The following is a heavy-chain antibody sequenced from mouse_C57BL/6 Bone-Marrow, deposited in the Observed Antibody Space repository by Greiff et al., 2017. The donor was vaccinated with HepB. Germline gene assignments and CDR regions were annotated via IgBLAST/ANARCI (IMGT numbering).Heavy chain of an antibody. V-gene: IGHV1-81*01. J-gene: IGHJ4*01. Sequence: QVQLQQSGAELARPGASVKLSCKASGYTFTSYGISWVKQSTGQGLEWIGEIYPRSGNTYYNEKFKGKATLTADKSSSTAYMELRSLTSEDSAVYFCARKAKVTGTYYAMDYWGQGTSVTVSS. D-gene: IGHD4-1*01. CDR2: IYPRSGNT. CDR3: ARKAKVTGTYYAMDY. CDR1: GYTFTSYG.